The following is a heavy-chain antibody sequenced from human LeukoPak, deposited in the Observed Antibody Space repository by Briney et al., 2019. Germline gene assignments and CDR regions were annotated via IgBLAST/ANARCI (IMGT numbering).Heavy chain of an antibody. Sequence: PGESLRLSCTVSGFTFSKYWMHWVRQAPGKGLVCVSRINPEETTINYADSVKGRFTISRDNAQSTLYLQMDSLRPEDSALYYCGRGGAGLADYSGPGTLVTASS. J-gene: IGHJ4*02. V-gene: IGHV3-74*01. CDR1: GFTFSKYW. CDR2: INPEETTI. D-gene: IGHD1-26*01. CDR3: GRGGAGLADY.